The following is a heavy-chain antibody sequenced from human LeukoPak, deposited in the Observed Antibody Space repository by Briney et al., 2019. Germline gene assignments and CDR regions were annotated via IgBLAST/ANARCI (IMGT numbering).Heavy chain of an antibody. V-gene: IGHV4-39*07. D-gene: IGHD4-23*01. CDR2: IYYSGST. Sequence: SETLSLTCTVSGGSISSSSYYWGWIRQPPRKGLEWIGSIYYSGSTYYNPSLKSRVTISVDTSKNQFSLKLSSVTAADTAVYYCAREPTTVVTPAFDIWGQGTMVTVSS. CDR3: AREPTTVVTPAFDI. CDR1: GGSISSSSYY. J-gene: IGHJ3*02.